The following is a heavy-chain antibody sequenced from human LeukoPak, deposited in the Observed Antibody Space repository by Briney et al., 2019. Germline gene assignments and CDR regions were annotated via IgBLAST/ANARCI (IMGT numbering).Heavy chain of an antibody. CDR3: ARGVLGYCSGGSCPYY. Sequence: ASVKVSCKASGYTFTGYYIHWVRQAPGQGLEWMGWINPNSGGTNYAQKFQGRVTMTRDTSISTAYMELSRLRSDDTAVYYCARGVLGYCSGGSCPYYWGQGTLVTVSS. CDR1: GYTFTGYY. J-gene: IGHJ4*02. V-gene: IGHV1-2*02. CDR2: INPNSGGT. D-gene: IGHD2-15*01.